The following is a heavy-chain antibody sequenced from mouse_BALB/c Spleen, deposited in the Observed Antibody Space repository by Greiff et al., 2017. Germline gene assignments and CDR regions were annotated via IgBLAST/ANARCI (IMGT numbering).Heavy chain of an antibody. D-gene: IGHD2-4*01. CDR3: ARLDYDDWFAY. Sequence: QVQLQQSGAELVRPGSSVKISCKASGYAFSSYWMNWVKQRPGQGLEWIGQIYPGDGDTNYNGKFKGKATLTADKSSSTAYMQLSSLTSEDSAVYFCARLDYDDWFAYWGQGTLVTVSA. V-gene: IGHV1-80*01. CDR1: GYAFSSYW. J-gene: IGHJ3*01. CDR2: IYPGDGDT.